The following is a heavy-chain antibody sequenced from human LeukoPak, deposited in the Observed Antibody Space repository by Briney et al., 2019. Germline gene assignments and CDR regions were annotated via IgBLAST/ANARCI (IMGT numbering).Heavy chain of an antibody. D-gene: IGHD3-16*02. J-gene: IGHJ2*01. Sequence: SETLSLTCSVSGVSISTYYWSWIRQSPGKGLEWIGYIHVTGGTNYNPSLKSRVTTAVDTSKNQFSLKLSSVTAADTAVYYCARGFILRYWYFDLWGRSTLVTVSS. V-gene: IGHV4-59*01. CDR1: GVSISTYY. CDR3: ARGFILRYWYFDL. CDR2: IHVTGGT.